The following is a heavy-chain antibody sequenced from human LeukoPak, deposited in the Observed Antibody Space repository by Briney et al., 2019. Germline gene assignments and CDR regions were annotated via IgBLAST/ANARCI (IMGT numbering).Heavy chain of an antibody. D-gene: IGHD7-27*01. V-gene: IGHV3-23*01. J-gene: IGHJ4*02. CDR3: AKRRDGESRPVNY. CDR2: ISTSGGGT. Sequence: GGSLRLSCAASGFTFSNYAMSGVRQAPGRGVEGVSIISTSGGGTYYADSVKGRFTISRDNEKNTLYLQMNSLRAEDTAVYYCAKRRDGESRPVNYWGQGTLVTVS. CDR1: GFTFSNYA.